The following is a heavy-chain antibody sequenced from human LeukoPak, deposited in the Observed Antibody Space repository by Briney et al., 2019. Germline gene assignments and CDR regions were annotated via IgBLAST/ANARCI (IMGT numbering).Heavy chain of an antibody. CDR2: IYYSGST. V-gene: IGHV4-59*01. D-gene: IGHD3-10*01. J-gene: IGHJ4*02. CDR1: GGSISTYY. Sequence: PSETLSLTCTVSGGSISTYYWSWIRQPPGKGLEWIGYIYYSGSTNYNPSLTSRVTISVDTSKNQFSLKLSSVTAADTAVYYCAREAMVRGVSMYYFDYWGQGTLVTVSS. CDR3: AREAMVRGVSMYYFDY.